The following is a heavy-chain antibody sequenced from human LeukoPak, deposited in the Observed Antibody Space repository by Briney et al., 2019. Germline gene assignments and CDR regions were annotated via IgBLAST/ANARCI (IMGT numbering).Heavy chain of an antibody. Sequence: PSETLSLTCTVSGGSISSSSYYWGWIRQPPGKGLEWIGEINHSGSTNYNPSLKSRVTISVDTSKNQFSLKLSSVTAADTAVYYCARHTMVHDYGDWGQGTLVTVSS. J-gene: IGHJ4*02. D-gene: IGHD4-17*01. CDR2: INHSGST. CDR3: ARHTMVHDYGD. V-gene: IGHV4-39*01. CDR1: GGSISSSSYY.